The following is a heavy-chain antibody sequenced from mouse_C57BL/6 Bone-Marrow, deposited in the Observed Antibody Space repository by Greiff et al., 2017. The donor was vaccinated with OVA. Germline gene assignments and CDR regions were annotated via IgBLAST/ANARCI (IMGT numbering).Heavy chain of an antibody. J-gene: IGHJ3*01. CDR3: ARDVILRSPFAY. D-gene: IGHD1-1*01. Sequence: EVMLVESGGGLVKPGGSLKLSCAASGFTFSSYAMSWVRQTPEKRLEWVATISDGGSYTYYPDNVKGRFTISRDNAKNNLYLQMSHLKSEDTAMYYCARDVILRSPFAYWGQGTLVTVSA. V-gene: IGHV5-4*01. CDR2: ISDGGSYT. CDR1: GFTFSSYA.